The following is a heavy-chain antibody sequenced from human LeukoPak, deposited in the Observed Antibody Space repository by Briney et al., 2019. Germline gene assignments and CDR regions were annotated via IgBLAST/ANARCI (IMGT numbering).Heavy chain of an antibody. CDR2: INPKSGGT. D-gene: IGHD3-10*01. CDR3: ARDLGYGSGSDYNRGGDY. V-gene: IGHV1-2*02. Sequence: ASVKVSCKASGYTFTGYYIHWVRQAPGQGLEWMGWINPKSGGTNYAQKFQGRVTMTRDTSISTAYMELSRLISDDTAMYYCARDLGYGSGSDYNRGGDYWGQGTLVTVSS. CDR1: GYTFTGYY. J-gene: IGHJ4*02.